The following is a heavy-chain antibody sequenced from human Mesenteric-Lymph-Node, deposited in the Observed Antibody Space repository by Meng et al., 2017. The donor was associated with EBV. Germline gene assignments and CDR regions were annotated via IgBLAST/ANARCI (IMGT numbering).Heavy chain of an antibody. Sequence: QVQLQQSGPGLVRPSEPLSLTCTVSGGSARSGDYYWSWIRQPPGKGLEWIGHIHHSGSTNYNPSLKSRVTISIDTSKNKFSLNLSSVTAADTAVYFCTRVAVGISSFDYWGQGTLVTVSS. CDR3: TRVAVGISSFDY. CDR2: IHHSGST. J-gene: IGHJ4*02. D-gene: IGHD1-26*01. CDR1: GGSARSGDYY. V-gene: IGHV4-61*08.